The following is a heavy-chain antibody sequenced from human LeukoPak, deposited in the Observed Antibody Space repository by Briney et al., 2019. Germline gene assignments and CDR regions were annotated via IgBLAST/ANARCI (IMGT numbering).Heavy chain of an antibody. CDR2: IRYDGSNK. J-gene: IGHJ4*02. Sequence: GGSLRLSCAASGFTFSSYGMHWVRQAPGKGLEWVAFIRYDGSNKNYADSVKGRFNISRDNSKNTLYLQMNSLRAEDTAVYYCAKSCSGGSCYTDYWGQGILVTVSS. V-gene: IGHV3-30*02. D-gene: IGHD2-15*01. CDR1: GFTFSSYG. CDR3: AKSCSGGSCYTDY.